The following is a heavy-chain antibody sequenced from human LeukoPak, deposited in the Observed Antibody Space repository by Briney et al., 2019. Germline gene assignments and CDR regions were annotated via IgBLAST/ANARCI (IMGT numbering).Heavy chain of an antibody. J-gene: IGHJ4*02. CDR2: IWYDGSNK. D-gene: IGHD5-18*01. CDR1: GFTFSSYG. V-gene: IGHV3-33*01. CDR3: ARSQGGYSYGKIDY. Sequence: GGSLRLPCAASGFTFSSYGMHWVRQAPGKGLEWVAVIWYDGSNKYYADSVKGRFTISRDNTKNSLYLQMNSLRAEDTAVYFCARSQGGYSYGKIDYWGQGTLVTVSS.